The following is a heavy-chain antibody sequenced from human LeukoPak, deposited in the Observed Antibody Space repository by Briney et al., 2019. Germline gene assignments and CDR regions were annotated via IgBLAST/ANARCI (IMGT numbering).Heavy chain of an antibody. Sequence: SETLSLTCTVSGVSTTNGIYYWAWIRQPPGKGLEWIGSVHNVGSTSYNLSLRSRATMSIDTSKNQFSLRLNSVTAADTAVYYSARHAEYNSGWHFYLDHWGQGILVTVSS. CDR3: ARHAEYNSGWHFYLDH. J-gene: IGHJ4*02. V-gene: IGHV4-39*01. D-gene: IGHD6-19*01. CDR1: GVSTTNGIYY. CDR2: VHNVGST.